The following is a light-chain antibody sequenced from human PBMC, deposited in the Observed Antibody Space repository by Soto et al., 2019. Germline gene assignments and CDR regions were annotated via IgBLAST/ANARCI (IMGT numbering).Light chain of an antibody. CDR1: QDITNY. CDR3: QHYHNLPYS. V-gene: IGKV1-33*01. CDR2: DAS. J-gene: IGKJ2*03. Sequence: DIQMTQSPSSLSASVGDRVTITCQASQDITNYLHWFQQKPGKAPKLLIYDASNLETGVPSRFSGSGSGTDFTFTINSLQPEDIATYYCQHYHNLPYSFGQGTKVDI.